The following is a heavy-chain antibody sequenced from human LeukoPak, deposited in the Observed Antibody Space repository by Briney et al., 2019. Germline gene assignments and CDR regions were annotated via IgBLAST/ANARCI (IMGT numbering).Heavy chain of an antibody. CDR3: AKALYYFDS. Sequence: GGSLRLSCAASGFTFTTYAMTWFRQAPGKGLEWVSGISGSGGSTYYADSVKGRLTISRDNSKNTLYLQMDSLRAEDTAVYYCAKALYYFDSWGQGTLVTVSS. CDR2: ISGSGGST. J-gene: IGHJ4*02. CDR1: GFTFTTYA. V-gene: IGHV3-23*01.